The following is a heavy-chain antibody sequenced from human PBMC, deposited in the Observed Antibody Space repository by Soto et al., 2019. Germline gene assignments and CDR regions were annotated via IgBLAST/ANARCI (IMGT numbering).Heavy chain of an antibody. Sequence: SETLSLTCTVSGGSISSEGYYWSWFRQLPGKGLEWIGDIYYSGTTYHNPSLRSRLTISGDASKNQFSLKLSSVTDADTALYYCARGRGYSYGPYYFDYWGQGALVTVSS. D-gene: IGHD5-18*01. V-gene: IGHV4-31*03. CDR2: IYYSGTT. CDR1: GGSISSEGYY. J-gene: IGHJ4*02. CDR3: ARGRGYSYGPYYFDY.